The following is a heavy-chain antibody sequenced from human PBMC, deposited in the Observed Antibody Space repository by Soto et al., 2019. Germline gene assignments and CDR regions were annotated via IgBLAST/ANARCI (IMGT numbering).Heavy chain of an antibody. CDR3: AKGTVRGYYGSGSYFDY. CDR1: GFTFSSYA. CDR2: ISGSGGST. J-gene: IGHJ4*02. Sequence: GGSLRLSCAASGFTFSSYAMSWVRQAPGKGLEWVSAISGSGGSTYYADSVKGRFTISRDNSKNTLYLQMNSLRAEDTAVYYCAKGTVRGYYGSGSYFDYWGQGTLVTVSS. D-gene: IGHD3-10*01. V-gene: IGHV3-23*01.